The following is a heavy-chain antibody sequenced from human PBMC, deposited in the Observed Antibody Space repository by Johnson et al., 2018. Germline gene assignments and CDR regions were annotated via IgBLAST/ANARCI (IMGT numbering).Heavy chain of an antibody. J-gene: IGHJ1*01. CDR3: ARMKWELLGRYFQH. Sequence: VQLQESGGGLVKPGGSLRLSCAASGFTFSSYNMNWVRQAPGRGLEWVSHISSSSSTIYYAESVKGRFTISRDNANKSLYLQMNSLRAEDRAVYYCARMKWELLGRYFQHWGQGTLVTVSS. CDR1: GFTFSSYN. D-gene: IGHD1-26*01. CDR2: ISSSSSTI. V-gene: IGHV3-48*01.